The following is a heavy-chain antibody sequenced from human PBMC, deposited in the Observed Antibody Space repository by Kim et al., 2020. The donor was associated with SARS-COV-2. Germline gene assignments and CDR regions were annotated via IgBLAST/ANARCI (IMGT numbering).Heavy chain of an antibody. J-gene: IGHJ4*02. Sequence: GGSLRLSCAASGFTFSSYGMHWVRQAPGKGLEWVAVIWYDGSNKYYADSVKGRFTISRDNSENTLYLQMNSLRAEDTAVYYCAREEEWELLPSGYWGQGTLVTVSS. V-gene: IGHV3-33*01. CDR3: AREEEWELLPSGY. CDR1: GFTFSSYG. D-gene: IGHD1-26*01. CDR2: IWYDGSNK.